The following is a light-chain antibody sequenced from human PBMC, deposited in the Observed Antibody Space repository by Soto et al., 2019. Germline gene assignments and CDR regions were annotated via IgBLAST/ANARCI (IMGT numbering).Light chain of an antibody. CDR1: QSVSSTK. CDR2: GAS. V-gene: IGKV3-20*01. Sequence: EILLSQSPCTLTLSPGDRATLSCRASQSVSSTKSAWYQQKPGQAPRLLIYGASSRATGIPDRFSGSGSETDFTLTISRLEREDFAVYFCQQYGSSLTWTFGQGTKGDIK. J-gene: IGKJ1*01. CDR3: QQYGSSLTWT.